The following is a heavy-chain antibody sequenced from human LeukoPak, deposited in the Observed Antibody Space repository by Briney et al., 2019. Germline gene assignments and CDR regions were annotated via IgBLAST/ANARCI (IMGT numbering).Heavy chain of an antibody. CDR1: GFTFSSYA. CDR3: ARDLRGAADY. Sequence: PGGSLRLACTASGFTFSSYAMHWVRQAPPKRQEYLSSITSDVGTTYYADSVKGRFTIYRDNSKNTLYLQMGSLRAGDMALYYCARDLRGAADYWGQGTLVSVSS. V-gene: IGHV3-64*02. J-gene: IGHJ4*02. CDR2: ITSDVGTT. D-gene: IGHD1-26*01.